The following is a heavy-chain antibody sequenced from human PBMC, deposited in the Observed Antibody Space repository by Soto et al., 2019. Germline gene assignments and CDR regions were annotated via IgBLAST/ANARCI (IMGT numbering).Heavy chain of an antibody. D-gene: IGHD3-22*01. J-gene: IGHJ4*02. CDR1: GFTFSSYG. Sequence: QVQLVESGGGVVQPGRSLRLSCAASGFTFSSYGMHWVRQAPGKGLEWVAVIWYDGSNNYYADSVKGRFTISRDNSKNTLYLQMTSLRAGDTAVYFCARGSQYYYDGSGPLDCWGQGTLVTVSS. CDR2: IWYDGSNN. CDR3: ARGSQYYYDGSGPLDC. V-gene: IGHV3-30*19.